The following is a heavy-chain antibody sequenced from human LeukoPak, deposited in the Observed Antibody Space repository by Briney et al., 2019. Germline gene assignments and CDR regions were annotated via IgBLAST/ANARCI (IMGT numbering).Heavy chain of an antibody. CDR2: INPSGGST. V-gene: IGHV1-46*01. D-gene: IGHD1-26*01. CDR3: ARSYSGSYYAESGVDY. J-gene: IGHJ4*02. CDR1: GYTFINSY. Sequence: ASVKVSCKASGYTFINSYMHWVRQAPGQGLEWMGIINPSGGSTRYAQKFQGRVSMTRDTSTSTVYMELSSLRSEDTAVYYCARSYSGSYYAESGVDYWGQGTLVTVSS.